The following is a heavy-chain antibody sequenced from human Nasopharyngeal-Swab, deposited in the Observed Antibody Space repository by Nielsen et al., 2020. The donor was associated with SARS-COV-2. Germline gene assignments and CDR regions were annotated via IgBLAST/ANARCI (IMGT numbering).Heavy chain of an antibody. J-gene: IGHJ6*03. V-gene: IGHV5-51*01. CDR2: IYPGESDN. D-gene: IGHD5-12*01. CDR1: GYSFTSYW. CDR3: ARHVVRGYDPNYYYYYMDV. Sequence: GGSLRLSCKGSGYSFTSYWIGWVPQMPGKGLEWMGIIYPGESDNRYSPSFQGQVTISAAKSISTAYLQWSSLMASDTAMYYCARHVVRGYDPNYYYYYMDVWGKGTTVTVSS.